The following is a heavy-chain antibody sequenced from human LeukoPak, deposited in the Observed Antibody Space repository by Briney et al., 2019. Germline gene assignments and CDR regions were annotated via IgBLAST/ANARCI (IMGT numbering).Heavy chain of an antibody. CDR3: ARGPHWGVECYLHFAS. J-gene: IGHJ4*02. Sequence: ASVKVSCKASGYTFTSYYMHWVRQAPGQGLEWMGIINPSGGSTSYAQKFQGRVTITADESTSTAYMELSTLRSEDTAVYYCARGPHWGVECYLHFASGGRGPLVTVSS. CDR2: INPSGGST. CDR1: GYTFTSYY. D-gene: IGHD3-16*01. V-gene: IGHV1-46*01.